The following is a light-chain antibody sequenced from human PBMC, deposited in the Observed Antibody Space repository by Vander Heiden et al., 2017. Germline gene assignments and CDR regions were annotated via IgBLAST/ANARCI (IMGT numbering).Light chain of an antibody. CDR2: DAS. V-gene: IGKV3-11*01. CDR3: QQRSNWLT. Sequence: IAFPQSPATQPSSPGERATLSCRASQSGSSDLAWYQQKPGQAPRILIYDASNRATGIPARFSGSGSGTDFTLTISSLEPEDFEVYYCQQRSNWLTFGGGTKVEI. J-gene: IGKJ4*01. CDR1: QSGSSD.